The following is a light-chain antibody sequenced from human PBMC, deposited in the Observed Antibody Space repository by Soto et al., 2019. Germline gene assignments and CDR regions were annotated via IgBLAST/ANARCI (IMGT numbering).Light chain of an antibody. V-gene: IGLV1-40*01. J-gene: IGLJ2*01. CDR3: QSYDSSHVV. Sequence: QPVLTQPPSVSGGPGQRVTISCTGSSSNIGAGYDVHWYQQLPGTAPKLLIYGNSNRPSGVPDRFSGSKSGTSASLAITGLQAEDEADYYCQSYDSSHVVFGGGTKLTVL. CDR1: SSNIGAGYD. CDR2: GNS.